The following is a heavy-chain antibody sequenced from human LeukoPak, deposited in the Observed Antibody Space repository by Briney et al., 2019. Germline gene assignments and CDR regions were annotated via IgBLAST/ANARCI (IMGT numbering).Heavy chain of an antibody. Sequence: SETLSLTCAGSGYSISSGYYGGWIRQPPGKGLEWIGSIDHSVITYYNPSLKIRVTISVDTSKNQLSLQLSSVTAADTAVYYCITSLAAASSGSLDAFDIWGPGTMVTVSS. CDR3: ITSLAAASSGSLDAFDI. V-gene: IGHV4-38-2*01. CDR2: IDHSVIT. CDR1: GYSISSGYY. J-gene: IGHJ3*02. D-gene: IGHD6-13*01.